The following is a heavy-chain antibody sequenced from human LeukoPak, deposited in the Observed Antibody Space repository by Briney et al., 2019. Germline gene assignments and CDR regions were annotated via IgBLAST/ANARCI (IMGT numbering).Heavy chain of an antibody. V-gene: IGHV4-4*02. CDR3: ASAYGDYVCYYYGMDG. CDR2: IYHSGST. J-gene: IGHJ6*02. D-gene: IGHD4-17*01. CDR1: GGSISSINW. Sequence: SETLSLTCAVSGGSISSINWWSWVRQPPGKGLEWIGEIYHSGSTNYNPSLKSRVTISVDKSKNQFSLKLGSVTAADTAVYYCASAYGDYVCYYYGMDGWGHGTTVTVSS.